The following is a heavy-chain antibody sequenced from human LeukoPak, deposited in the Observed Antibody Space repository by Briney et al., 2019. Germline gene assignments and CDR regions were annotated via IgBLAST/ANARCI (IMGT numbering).Heavy chain of an antibody. V-gene: IGHV3-74*01. J-gene: IGHJ4*02. D-gene: IGHD4-17*01. CDR2: INSDGSST. CDR1: GFTFSSYW. CDR3: ARVKDYGDLNY. Sequence: GGSLRLSCAASGFTFSSYWMHWVRQAPGKGLVCVSRINSDGSSTTYADSVKGRFTISTDNAKNTLYLQMNSLRAEDTAVYYCARVKDYGDLNYWGQGTLVTVSS.